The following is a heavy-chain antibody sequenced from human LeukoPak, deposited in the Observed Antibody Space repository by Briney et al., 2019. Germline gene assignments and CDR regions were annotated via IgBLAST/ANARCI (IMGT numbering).Heavy chain of an antibody. V-gene: IGHV4-39*07. Sequence: SETLSLTCTVSGGSISSSSYYWGWIRQPPGKGLEWIGSIYYSGSTYYNPSLKSRVTISVDTSKNQFSLRLSSVTAADTAVYSCARYRGIRETSSYYYGMDVWGQGTTVTVSS. J-gene: IGHJ6*02. D-gene: IGHD3-10*01. CDR1: GGSISSSSYY. CDR2: IYYSGST. CDR3: ARYRGIRETSSYYYGMDV.